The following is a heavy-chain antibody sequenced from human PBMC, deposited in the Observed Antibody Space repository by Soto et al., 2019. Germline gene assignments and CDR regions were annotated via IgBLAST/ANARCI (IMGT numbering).Heavy chain of an antibody. CDR1: GVSISSGNW. J-gene: IGHJ4*02. Sequence: QVKLQESGPGLATPSGTLSLTCAVSGVSISSGNWWTWDRQTPQRGLEYIGEIFHDGTANYYPSFEGRVAISVDTSKNQFSLKLTSVTAADTAIYFCARLVYDTRLNYMYFDFWGQGALVTVSS. D-gene: IGHD2-8*01. V-gene: IGHV4-4*02. CDR3: ARLVYDTRLNYMYFDF. CDR2: IFHDGTA.